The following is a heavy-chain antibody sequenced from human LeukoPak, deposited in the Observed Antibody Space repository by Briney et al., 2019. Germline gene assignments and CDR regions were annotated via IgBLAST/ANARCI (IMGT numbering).Heavy chain of an antibody. D-gene: IGHD6-6*01. CDR3: ARAPSRSSSLVGFDY. CDR1: GGSISSGSYY. CDR2: IYTSGST. J-gene: IGHJ4*02. Sequence: SETLSLTCTVSGGSISSGSYYWSWIRQPAGKGLEWIGRIYTSGSTNYNPSLKSRVTISVDTSKNQFSLKLSSVTAADTAVYYCARAPSRSSSLVGFDYWGQGTLVTVSS. V-gene: IGHV4-61*02.